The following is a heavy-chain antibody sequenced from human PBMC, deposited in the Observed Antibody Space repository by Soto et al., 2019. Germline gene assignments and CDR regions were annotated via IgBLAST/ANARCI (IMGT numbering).Heavy chain of an antibody. CDR3: ARDQSPRVEGGMVGDH. J-gene: IGHJ5*02. CDR2: ISAGGGDR. Sequence: EVHLLESGGALAQPGGSRRLSCEASGFTFSSHPINWVRKAPGKGLEWVSGISAGGGDRYYADSVKGRFTISRDTSNNTVHLQMNSLRVEDTAVYYCARDQSPRVEGGMVGDHWGQGTLVTVSS. CDR1: GFTFSSHP. V-gene: IGHV3-23*01. D-gene: IGHD2-15*01.